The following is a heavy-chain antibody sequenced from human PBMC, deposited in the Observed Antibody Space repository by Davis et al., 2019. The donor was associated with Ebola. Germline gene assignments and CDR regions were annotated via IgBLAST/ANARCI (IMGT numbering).Heavy chain of an antibody. Sequence: GGSLRLSCAASGFTFSSYGMHWVRQAPGKGLEWVAVIWYDGSNKYYADSVKGRFTISRHNSKNTLYLQMNSLRAEDKAVYYCASIRYYYYGMHVWGQGTTVTVSS. J-gene: IGHJ6*02. CDR1: GFTFSSYG. V-gene: IGHV3-30*19. CDR3: ASIRYYYYGMHV. CDR2: IWYDGSNK. D-gene: IGHD1-14*01.